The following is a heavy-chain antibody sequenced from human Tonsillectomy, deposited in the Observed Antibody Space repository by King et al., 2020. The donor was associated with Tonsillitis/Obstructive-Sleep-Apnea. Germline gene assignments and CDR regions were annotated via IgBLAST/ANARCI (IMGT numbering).Heavy chain of an antibody. D-gene: IGHD2-2*01. V-gene: IGHV1-18*01. CDR3: ARAQGGEYQLLLGYYYYMDV. Sequence: QVQLVQSGAEVRKPGASVKVSCKASGYTFTSYGISWVRQAPGQGLEWMGWISPYNGKTNYAQKFQGRVTMTTDTSTSTAYMELRSLRSDDTAVYYCARAQGGEYQLLLGYYYYMDVWGKGTTVTVSS. CDR1: GYTFTSYG. J-gene: IGHJ6*03. CDR2: ISPYNGKT.